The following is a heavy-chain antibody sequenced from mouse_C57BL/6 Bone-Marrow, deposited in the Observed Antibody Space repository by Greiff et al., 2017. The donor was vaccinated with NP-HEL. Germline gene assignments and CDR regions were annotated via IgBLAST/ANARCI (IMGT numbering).Heavy chain of an antibody. J-gene: IGHJ2*01. D-gene: IGHD1-1*01. Sequence: EVKLMESGGGLVKPGGSLKLSCAASGFTFSSYTMSWVRQTPEKRLEWVATISGGGGNTYYPDSVKGRFTISRDNAKNTLYLQMSSLRSEDTALYYCARRPITTVVRYFDYWGQGTTLTVSS. CDR1: GFTFSSYT. CDR3: ARRPITTVVRYFDY. V-gene: IGHV5-9*01. CDR2: ISGGGGNT.